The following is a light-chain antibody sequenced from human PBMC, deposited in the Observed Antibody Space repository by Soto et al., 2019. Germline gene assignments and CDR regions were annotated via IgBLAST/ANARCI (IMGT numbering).Light chain of an antibody. CDR3: SSHTSGSTRV. CDR2: EVT. Sequence: QSALTQPASVSGSPGQSIAISCTGTSGDVGGYDYVSWYQQHPDKAPKLMIYEVTKRPSWVSNRFSGSKSGNTASLTISGLQPEDEAEYYCSSHTSGSTRVFRSGTKVPVL. J-gene: IGLJ1*01. V-gene: IGLV2-14*01. CDR1: SGDVGGYDY.